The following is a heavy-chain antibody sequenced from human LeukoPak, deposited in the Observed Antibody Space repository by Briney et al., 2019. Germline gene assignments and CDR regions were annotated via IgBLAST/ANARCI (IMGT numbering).Heavy chain of an antibody. Sequence: SETLSLTCTVSGGSISSGGYYWSWIRQHPGKGLEWIGYIYYSGSTYYNPSLKSRVTISVDTSKNQFSLKLSSVTAADTAVYYCATEDIVDNWSDPWGQGTLVSVSS. CDR1: GGSISSGGYY. D-gene: IGHD2-15*01. V-gene: IGHV4-31*03. CDR3: ATEDIVDNWSDP. CDR2: IYYSGST. J-gene: IGHJ5*02.